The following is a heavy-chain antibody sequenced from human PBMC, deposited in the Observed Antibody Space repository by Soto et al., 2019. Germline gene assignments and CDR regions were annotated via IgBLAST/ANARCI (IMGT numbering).Heavy chain of an antibody. CDR2: INPSGGST. V-gene: IGHV1-46*01. CDR3: ARGGRWLQLYYYYYGMDV. J-gene: IGHJ6*02. CDR1: GYTFTSYY. Sequence: ASVKVSCKASGYTFTSYYMHRVRQAPGQGLEWMGIINPSGGSTSYAQKFQGRVTMTRDTSTSTVYMELSSLRSEDTAVYYCARGGRWLQLYYYYYGMDVWGQGTTVTVS. D-gene: IGHD5-12*01.